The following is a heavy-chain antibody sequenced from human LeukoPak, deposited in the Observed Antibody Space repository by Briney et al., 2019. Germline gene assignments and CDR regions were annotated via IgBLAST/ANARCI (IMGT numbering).Heavy chain of an antibody. Sequence: PGGSLRLSCAASGFTFSSYSMNWVRQAPGKGLEWVSYISSSSTIYYADSVKGRFTISRDNAKNSLYLQMNSLRDEDTAVYYCARDGYYDSSGYYYGGYYYYYGMDVWGQGTTVTVSS. CDR3: ARDGYYDSSGYYYGGYYYYYGMDV. CDR1: GFTFSSYS. D-gene: IGHD3-22*01. CDR2: ISSSSTI. V-gene: IGHV3-48*02. J-gene: IGHJ6*02.